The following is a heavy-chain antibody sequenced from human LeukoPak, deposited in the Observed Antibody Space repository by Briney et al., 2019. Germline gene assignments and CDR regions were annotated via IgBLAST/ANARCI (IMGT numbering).Heavy chain of an antibody. CDR2: IYYSGST. CDR3: ARDTQGDY. J-gene: IGHJ4*02. CDR1: GGSISSSSYY. Sequence: SETLSLTCTVSGGSISSSSYYWGWIRQPPGKGLEWIGSIYYSGSTYYNPSLKSRVTISVDTSKNQFPLKLSSVTAADTAVYYCARDTQGDYWGQGTLVTVSS. V-gene: IGHV4-39*06.